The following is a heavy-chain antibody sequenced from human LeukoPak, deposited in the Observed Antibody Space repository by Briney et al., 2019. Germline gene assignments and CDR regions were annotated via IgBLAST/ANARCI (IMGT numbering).Heavy chain of an antibody. CDR2: INHSGST. Sequence: SETLSLTCAVYGGSFSGYYWSWIRQPPGKGLEWIGEINHSGSTNYNPSLKSRVTISVDTSKNQFSLKLSSVTAADTAVYYCARAGIVGATSYYYYYMDVWGKGTTVTVSS. V-gene: IGHV4-34*01. D-gene: IGHD1-26*01. CDR1: GGSFSGYY. CDR3: ARAGIVGATSYYYYYMDV. J-gene: IGHJ6*03.